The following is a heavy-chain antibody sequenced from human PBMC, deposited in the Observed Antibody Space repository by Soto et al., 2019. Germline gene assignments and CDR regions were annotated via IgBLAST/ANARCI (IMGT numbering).Heavy chain of an antibody. CDR3: ARHDRGSTSSRKEMGNDYYYMDV. Sequence: SETLSLTCAVYGGSFSGYYWSWIRQPPGKGLEWIGEINHSGSTNYNPSLKSRVTISVDTSKNQFSLKLSSVTAADTAVYYCARHDRGSTSSRKEMGNDYYYMDVWGKGTTVTVSS. CDR1: GGSFSGYY. V-gene: IGHV4-34*01. CDR2: INHSGST. J-gene: IGHJ6*03. D-gene: IGHD2-2*01.